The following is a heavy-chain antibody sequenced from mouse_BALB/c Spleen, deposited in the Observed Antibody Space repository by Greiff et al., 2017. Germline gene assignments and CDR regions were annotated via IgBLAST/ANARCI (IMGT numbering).Heavy chain of an antibody. V-gene: IGHV1S22*01. CDR2: IYPGSGST. J-gene: IGHJ3*01. D-gene: IGHD2-4*01. CDR1: GYTFTSYW. Sequence: LHQPGSELVRPGASVKLSCKASGYTFTSYWMHWVKQRPGQGLEWIGNIYPGSGSTNYDEKFKSKATLTVDTSSSTAYMQLSSLTSEDSAVYYCTRGYDYDGFAYWGQGTLVTVSA. CDR3: TRGYDYDGFAY.